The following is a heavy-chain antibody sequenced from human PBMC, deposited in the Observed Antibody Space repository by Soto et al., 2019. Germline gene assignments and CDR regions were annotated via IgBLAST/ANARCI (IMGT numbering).Heavy chain of an antibody. CDR2: MNPNSGNT. CDR3: ARSVWSPPYYDFWSGYYYHFDY. J-gene: IGHJ4*02. V-gene: IGHV1-8*01. CDR1: GYTFTSYD. Sequence: ASVKVSCKASGYTFTSYDINWVRQATGQGLEWMGWMNPNSGNTGYAQKFQGRVTMTRNTSISTAYMGLSSLRSEDTAVYYCARSVWSPPYYDFWSGYYYHFDYWGQGTLVTVSS. D-gene: IGHD3-3*01.